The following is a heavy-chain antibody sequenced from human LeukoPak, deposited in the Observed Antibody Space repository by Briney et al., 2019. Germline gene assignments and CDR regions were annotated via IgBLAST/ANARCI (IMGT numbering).Heavy chain of an antibody. CDR3: ARHLAYSSSGFDY. CDR2: IYHSGST. CDR1: GYSISSGYY. Sequence: SETLSLTCTVSGYSISSGYYWGWILQPPGKGLEWIVSIYHSGSTYYNPSLKSRVTISVDTSKNQFSLRLSSVTAADTAVYYCARHLAYSSSGFDYWGQGTLVTVSS. V-gene: IGHV4-38-2*02. D-gene: IGHD6-13*01. J-gene: IGHJ4*02.